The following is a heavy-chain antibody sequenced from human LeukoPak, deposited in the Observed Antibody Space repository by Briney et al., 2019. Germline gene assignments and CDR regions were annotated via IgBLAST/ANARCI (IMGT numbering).Heavy chain of an antibody. J-gene: IGHJ5*02. CDR2: FDPEDGET. D-gene: IGHD4-23*01. Sequence: ASVKVSCKVSGYTLTEFSMHWVRQAPGKGLEWMGGFDPEDGETIYAQELQGRVTMTKDTSTDTAYMELSSLRSEDTAVYYCARDNSVEDIAWWFDPWGQGTLVTVSP. CDR1: GYTLTEFS. CDR3: ARDNSVEDIAWWFDP. V-gene: IGHV1-24*01.